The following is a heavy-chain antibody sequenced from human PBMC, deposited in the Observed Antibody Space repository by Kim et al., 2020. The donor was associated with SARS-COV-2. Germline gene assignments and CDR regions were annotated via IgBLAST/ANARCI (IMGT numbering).Heavy chain of an antibody. V-gene: IGHV4-59*08. Sequence: SETLSLTCTVSGGSISSYYWSWIRQPPGKGLEWIGYIYYSGSTNYNPSLKSRVTISVDTSKNQFSLKLSSVTAADTAVYYCARHRVASLGVHWFDPWGQGTLVTVSS. CDR2: IYYSGST. CDR3: ARHRVASLGVHWFDP. J-gene: IGHJ5*02. D-gene: IGHD3-16*01. CDR1: GGSISSYY.